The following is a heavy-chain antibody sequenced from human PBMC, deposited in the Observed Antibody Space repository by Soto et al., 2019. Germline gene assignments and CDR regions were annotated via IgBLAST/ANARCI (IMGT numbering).Heavy chain of an antibody. V-gene: IGHV2-5*02. J-gene: IGHJ6*02. CDR3: VQSRCGGDCLQSYSSHSYYGLDV. Sequence: QITLKESGPTLVKPTQTLTLTCTFSGFSLSTTGVGVGWIRQPTGTALEWLALIYWDDDKSYNPSLNSRLTITKDTSKNQVVLAMTNMDPVDTATYYCVQSRCGGDCLQSYSSHSYYGLDVWGQGTTVTVSS. D-gene: IGHD2-21*02. CDR2: IYWDDDK. CDR1: GFSLSTTGVG.